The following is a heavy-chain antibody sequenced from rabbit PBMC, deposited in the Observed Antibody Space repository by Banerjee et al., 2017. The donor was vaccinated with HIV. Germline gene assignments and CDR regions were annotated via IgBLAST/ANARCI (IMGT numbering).Heavy chain of an antibody. J-gene: IGHJ2*01. V-gene: IGHV1S40*01. CDR1: GFSFSSSYY. CDR2: IYAGSSGST. CDR3: ARGYNYDDSGNWDGFDP. Sequence: QSLEESGGDLVKPGASLTLTCTASGFSFSSSYYMCWVRQAPGKGLEWIACIYAGSSGSTYYASWVNGRFTISRSTSLNTVTLQMTSLTAADTATYFCARGYNYDDSGNWDGFDPWGQGTLVTVS. D-gene: IGHD2-1*01.